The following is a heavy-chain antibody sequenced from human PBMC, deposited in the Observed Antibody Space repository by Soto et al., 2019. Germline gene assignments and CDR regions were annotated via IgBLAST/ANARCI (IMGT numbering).Heavy chain of an antibody. CDR3: ARDLGQQLFDY. D-gene: IGHD6-13*01. V-gene: IGHV1-18*01. J-gene: IGHJ4*02. CDR2: ISAYNGNK. CDR1: GYTFTSYG. Sequence: QVQLVQSGAEVKKPGASVKVSCKASGYTFTSYGISWVRQAPGQGLEWMGWISAYNGNKKYAQKLQGRVSMTTDTATSTAYMELRSLRSYDPAVYYCARDLGQQLFDYWFQGTLVTGSS.